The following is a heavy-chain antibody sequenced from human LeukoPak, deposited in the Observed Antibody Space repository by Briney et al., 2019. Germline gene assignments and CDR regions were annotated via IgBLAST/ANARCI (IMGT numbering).Heavy chain of an antibody. Sequence: SETLSLTCAVYGGSFSGYYWSWIRQPPGKGLEWIGEINRSGSTNYNPSLKSRVTISVDTSKNQFSLKLSSVTAADTAVYYCARLGSSGYYLGDYWGQGTLVTVSS. CDR2: INRSGST. CDR1: GGSFSGYY. D-gene: IGHD3-22*01. J-gene: IGHJ4*02. V-gene: IGHV4-34*01. CDR3: ARLGSSGYYLGDY.